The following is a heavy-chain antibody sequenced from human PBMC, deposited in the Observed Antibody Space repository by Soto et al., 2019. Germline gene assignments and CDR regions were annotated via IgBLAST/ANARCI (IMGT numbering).Heavy chain of an antibody. CDR2: IYYSGST. Sequence: QVQLQESGPGLVKPSQTLSLTCTVSGGSISSGDYYWSWIRQPPGKGLEWIGYIYYSGSTYYNPSRKSRVTLAVDTSKNQFSLKLSSVTAADTAVYYCAREVAATRTYDYWGQGTLVTVSS. CDR3: AREVAATRTYDY. J-gene: IGHJ4*02. V-gene: IGHV4-30-4*01. D-gene: IGHD2-15*01. CDR1: GGSISSGDYY.